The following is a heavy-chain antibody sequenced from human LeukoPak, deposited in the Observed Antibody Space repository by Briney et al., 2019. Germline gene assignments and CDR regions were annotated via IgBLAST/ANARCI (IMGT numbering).Heavy chain of an antibody. J-gene: IGHJ4*02. V-gene: IGHV4-34*01. CDR2: INHSGST. CDR3: ARFTYYYDSSGYSNHGNYFDY. CDR1: GGSFSGYY. Sequence: SSETLSLTCAVCGGSFSGYYWSWIRQPPGKGLEWIGEINHSGSTNYNPSLKSRVTISVDTSKNQFSLKLSSVTAADTAVYYCARFTYYYDSSGYSNHGNYFDYWGQGTLVTVSS. D-gene: IGHD3-22*01.